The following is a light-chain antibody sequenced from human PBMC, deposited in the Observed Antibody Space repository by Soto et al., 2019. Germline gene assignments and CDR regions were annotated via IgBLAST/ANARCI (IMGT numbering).Light chain of an antibody. Sequence: DIQMTQSPSSLSASVGDRVTITCRASQSISSYLNWYQQKPGKAPKLLIYAASSLQSGVPSRFSRSGSATDFTLTISSLQPEDFATYYCQQSYSTPPSWTFGQGTKVEIK. V-gene: IGKV1-39*01. J-gene: IGKJ1*01. CDR3: QQSYSTPPSWT. CDR1: QSISSY. CDR2: AAS.